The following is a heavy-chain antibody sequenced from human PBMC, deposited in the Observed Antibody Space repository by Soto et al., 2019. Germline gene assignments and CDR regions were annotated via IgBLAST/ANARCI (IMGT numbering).Heavy chain of an antibody. CDR3: AREKIVAGFYYGLDV. J-gene: IGHJ6*02. D-gene: IGHD5-12*01. CDR2: VNANSGGE. Sequence: QVQLVQSGAEVKKPGASVRVSCKGLGYTFTGYYIHWIRQAPGQGLEWLAWVNANSGGESHAQKFQGRVTMTRDTSISTVYMELSRLTSDDTAVYYCAREKIVAGFYYGLDVWGQGTTVTVSS. CDR1: GYTFTGYY. V-gene: IGHV1-2*02.